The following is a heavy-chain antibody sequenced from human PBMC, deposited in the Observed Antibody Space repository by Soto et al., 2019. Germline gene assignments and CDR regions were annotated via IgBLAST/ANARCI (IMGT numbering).Heavy chain of an antibody. Sequence: SETLSLTCAVSGFSISSGYFWGCIRQPPGKGLEWIGSVSHSGSTYHNPSLKSRVTLSLDTSNNRFSLRLSSVTAADTAVYYCARGGPYFYDSARFHFDYWGQGALVTSPQ. J-gene: IGHJ4*02. CDR1: GFSISSGYF. CDR3: ARGGPYFYDSARFHFDY. CDR2: VSHSGST. V-gene: IGHV4-38-2*01. D-gene: IGHD3-22*01.